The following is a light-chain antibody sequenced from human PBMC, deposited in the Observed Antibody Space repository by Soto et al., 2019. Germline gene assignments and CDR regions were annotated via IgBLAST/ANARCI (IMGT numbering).Light chain of an antibody. Sequence: QSALTQPASVSGSPGQSITISCTGTSSDVGGYNYVSWYQQHPGKAPKLMIYDVSNRPSGVSNRFSGSKSGKTASLTISCLQAEDEADYYCSSYTSSSTLNYVFGTGTKVTVL. CDR1: SSDVGGYNY. J-gene: IGLJ1*01. CDR2: DVS. CDR3: SSYTSSSTLNYV. V-gene: IGLV2-14*01.